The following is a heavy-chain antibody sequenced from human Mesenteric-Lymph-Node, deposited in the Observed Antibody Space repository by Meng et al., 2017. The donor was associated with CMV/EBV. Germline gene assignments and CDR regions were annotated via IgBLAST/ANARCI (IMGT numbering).Heavy chain of an antibody. Sequence: SGGSVSGGGYYWSWIRQHPGKGLEWIGYIYYSGSTYYNPSLKSRVTISVDTSKNQFSLKLSSVTAADTAVYYCARALDYSNPRGFDYWGQGTLVTVSS. CDR2: IYYSGST. CDR3: ARALDYSNPRGFDY. V-gene: IGHV4-31*02. D-gene: IGHD4-11*01. CDR1: GGSVSGGGYY. J-gene: IGHJ4*02.